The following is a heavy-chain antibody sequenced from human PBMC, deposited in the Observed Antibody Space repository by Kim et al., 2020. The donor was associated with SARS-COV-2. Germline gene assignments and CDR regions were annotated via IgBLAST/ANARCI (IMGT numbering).Heavy chain of an antibody. D-gene: IGHD3-10*01. J-gene: IGHJ4*02. V-gene: IGHV3-11*01. CDR3: ATWGYYGSGSYSSFDY. Sequence: SVKRRFTISRNTAKNSLYLQMNRLRAEDAAVYYCATWGYYGSGSYSSFDYWGQGTLVTVSS.